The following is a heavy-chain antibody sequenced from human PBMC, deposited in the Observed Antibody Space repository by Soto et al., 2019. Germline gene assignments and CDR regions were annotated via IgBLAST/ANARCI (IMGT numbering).Heavy chain of an antibody. CDR3: ARASSSTVTDYYYYYMDV. V-gene: IGHV1-69*02. CDR2: IIPILGIA. J-gene: IGHJ6*03. Sequence: SVKVSCKACGGTFSSYTISWVRQAPGQGLEWMGRIIPILGIANYAQKFQGRVTITADKSTSTAYMELSSLRSEDTAVYYCARASSSTVTDYYYYYMDVWGKGTTVTVSS. D-gene: IGHD4-4*01. CDR1: GGTFSSYT.